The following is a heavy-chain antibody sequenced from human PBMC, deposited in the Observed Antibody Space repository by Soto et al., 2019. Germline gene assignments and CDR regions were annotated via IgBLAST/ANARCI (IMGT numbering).Heavy chain of an antibody. J-gene: IGHJ4*02. D-gene: IGHD1-20*01. V-gene: IGHV4-59*01. CDR1: GVSITGYY. CDR2: VYHTGNT. Sequence: QVQLQESGPGLVKPSETLSLTCSVSGVSITGYYWTWIRHPPGQGLEWIGYVYHTGNTYYNPSLKSRVTISLDTSKNQVSLRLRSVTAADTAGYYCAREQYNWKLWGQGTLVTVSS. CDR3: AREQYNWKL.